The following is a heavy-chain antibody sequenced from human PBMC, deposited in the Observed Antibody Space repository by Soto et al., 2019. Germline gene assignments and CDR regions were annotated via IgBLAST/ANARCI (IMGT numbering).Heavy chain of an antibody. V-gene: IGHV3-48*03. CDR2: ISSSGSTI. CDR1: GFTFSSYE. D-gene: IGHD3-10*01. J-gene: IGHJ3*02. CDR3: ARKYYYGSGSYYNPTGTAFDI. Sequence: PGGSLRLSCAASGFTFSSYEMNWVRQAPGKGLEWVSYISSSGSTIYYADSVKGRFTISRDNAKNSLYLQMNSLRAEDTAVYYCARKYYYGSGSYYNPTGTAFDIWGQGTMVTVSS.